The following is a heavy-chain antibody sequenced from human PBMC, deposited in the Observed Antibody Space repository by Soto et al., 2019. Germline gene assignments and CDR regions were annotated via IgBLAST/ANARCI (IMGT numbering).Heavy chain of an antibody. CDR2: IKTDGSST. V-gene: IGHV3-74*01. CDR1: GFTFSAYW. J-gene: IGHJ4*02. Sequence: EVQLVESGGGLVQPGGSLRLSCAASGFTFSAYWIHWVRQATEKGLEWVSRIKTDGSSTDYADSVKVRFTISRDNAKNIIYLQMDSLRVEDTAVYYCAKREGNTFGLFHWGQGTLVTVSS. CDR3: AKREGNTFGLFH. D-gene: IGHD5-18*01.